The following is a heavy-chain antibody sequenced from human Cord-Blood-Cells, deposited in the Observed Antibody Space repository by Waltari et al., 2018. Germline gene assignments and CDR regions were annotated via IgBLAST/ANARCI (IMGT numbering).Heavy chain of an antibody. V-gene: IGHV1-3*01. CDR2: INAGNGNT. Sequence: QVQLVQSGAEVKKPGASVKVSCKASGYTFTSYAMHWLRQAPGQRLEWMGWINAGNGNTKYSQKFQGRVTITRDTSASTAYMELSSLRSEDTAVYYCASLYYDFWSGYYDAFDIWGQGTMVTVSS. J-gene: IGHJ3*02. CDR1: GYTFTSYA. D-gene: IGHD3-3*01. CDR3: ASLYYDFWSGYYDAFDI.